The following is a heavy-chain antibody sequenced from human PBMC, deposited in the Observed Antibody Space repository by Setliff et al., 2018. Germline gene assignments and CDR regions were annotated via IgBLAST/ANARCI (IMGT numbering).Heavy chain of an antibody. V-gene: IGHV3-43D*03. D-gene: IGHD2-15*01. CDR1: GFTFDDYA. Sequence: PGGSLRLSCAASGFTFDDYAMHWVRQAPGKGLEWVSLISWDGGSTYYADSVKGRFTISRDNSKNSLYLQMNSLRAEDTAVYYCAKRGPYCSGGTCHYYFDYWGQGTLVTVSS. CDR3: AKRGPYCSGGTCHYYFDY. CDR2: ISWDGGST. J-gene: IGHJ4*02.